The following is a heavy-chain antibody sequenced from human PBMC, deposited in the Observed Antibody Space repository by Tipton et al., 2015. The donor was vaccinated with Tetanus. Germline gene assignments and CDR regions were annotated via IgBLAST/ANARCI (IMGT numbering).Heavy chain of an antibody. Sequence: GLVKPSETLSLTCTVSGGSISRYYWSWIRQHPGNGLEWIRYIYYSGSTNYNPTLKSRVTISVDASKNQFSLKLSSVTAADTAVYYCARSYDFWSGPHLDYWGQGTLVTVSS. CDR2: IYYSGST. D-gene: IGHD3-3*01. V-gene: IGHV4-59*01. CDR1: GGSISRYY. CDR3: ARSYDFWSGPHLDY. J-gene: IGHJ4*02.